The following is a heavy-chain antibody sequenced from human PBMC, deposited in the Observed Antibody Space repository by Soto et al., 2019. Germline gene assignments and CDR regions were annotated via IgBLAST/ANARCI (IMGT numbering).Heavy chain of an antibody. D-gene: IGHD1-26*01. CDR2: IYWDGDE. CDR3: AHRRGAYYFDF. V-gene: IGHV2-5*02. Sequence: QITLKESGPPLVKPTQTLTLTCTLSGFSLSTNGVGVGWIRQPPGKALEWLALIYWDGDERYSPSLKSRLTTTKDTSKNQVVLTMTNMDPVDTATYYCAHRRGAYYFDFWGLGTLVTVSS. J-gene: IGHJ4*02. CDR1: GFSLSTNGVG.